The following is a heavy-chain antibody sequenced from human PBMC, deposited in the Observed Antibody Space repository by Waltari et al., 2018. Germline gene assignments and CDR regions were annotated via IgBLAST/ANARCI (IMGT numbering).Heavy chain of an antibody. Sequence: EVQLVESGGGLVQPGGSLRLSCAASGFTFSSYAMSWVRQAPGQGLEWVSAISGSGGSTDYADAGKGRFTIARDNSKNTSYLQMKSRRAEDTAVYYCAKGVTSFGVVSTYPYYYGMDVWGQGTTVTVSS. D-gene: IGHD3-3*01. J-gene: IGHJ6*02. CDR1: GFTFSSYA. V-gene: IGHV3-23*04. CDR3: AKGVTSFGVVSTYPYYYGMDV. CDR2: ISGSGGST.